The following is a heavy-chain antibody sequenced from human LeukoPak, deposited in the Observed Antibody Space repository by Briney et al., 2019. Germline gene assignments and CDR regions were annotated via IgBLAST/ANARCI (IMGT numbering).Heavy chain of an antibody. J-gene: IGHJ4*02. D-gene: IGHD3/OR15-3a*01. CDR1: GFTFSSYD. CDR3: ARDWDWGSFDY. V-gene: IGHV3-48*03. Sequence: GGSLRLSCAASGFTFSSYDMSWVRQAPGKGLEWVSYISSSGSTIYYADSVKGRFTISRDNAKNSLYLQMSSLRAEDTAVYYCARDWDWGSFDYWGQGTLATVSS. CDR2: ISSSGSTI.